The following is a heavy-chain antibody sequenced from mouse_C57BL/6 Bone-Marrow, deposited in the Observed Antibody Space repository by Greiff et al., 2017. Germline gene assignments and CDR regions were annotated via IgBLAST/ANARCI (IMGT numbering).Heavy chain of an antibody. CDR1: GYAFSSYW. V-gene: IGHV1-80*01. J-gene: IGHJ4*01. CDR3: ARRFYYARDY. Sequence: QVQLKESGAELVKPGASVKISCKASGYAFSSYWMNWVKQRPGKGLEWIGQIYPGDGDTNYNGKFKGKATLTADKSSSTAYMQLSSLTSEDSAVYFCARRFYYARDYWGQGTSVTVSS. CDR2: IYPGDGDT.